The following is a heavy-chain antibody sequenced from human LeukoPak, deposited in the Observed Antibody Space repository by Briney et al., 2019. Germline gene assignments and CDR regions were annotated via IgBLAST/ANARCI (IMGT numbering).Heavy chain of an antibody. J-gene: IGHJ5*02. V-gene: IGHV3-21*01. CDR2: ISSGSSFI. CDR3: TKGHYDSYA. D-gene: IGHD3-22*01. Sequence: GGSLRLSCAASGFTFSTYSMNWVRQAPGKGLEWVSSISSGSSFIYYADSVKRRFTISRDNAKNSLFLQRKSLRAEGTAVYYCTKGHYDSYAWDQGTLVTVSS. CDR1: GFTFSTYS.